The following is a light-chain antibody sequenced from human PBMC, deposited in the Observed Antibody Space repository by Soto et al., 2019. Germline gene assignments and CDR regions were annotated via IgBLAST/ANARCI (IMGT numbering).Light chain of an antibody. CDR1: STDFVSYNR. CDR3: TLYTSENTYV. J-gene: IGLJ1*01. Sequence: QSVLTQPPSVSGSPGQSVTISCTGTSTDFVSYNRVSWYQQPPGTAPKLIIYEASNRPSGVPARFSGSKSGNTASLTISGLQAAGEADYYCTLYTSENTYVFGTGTKVTVL. CDR2: EAS. V-gene: IGLV2-18*01.